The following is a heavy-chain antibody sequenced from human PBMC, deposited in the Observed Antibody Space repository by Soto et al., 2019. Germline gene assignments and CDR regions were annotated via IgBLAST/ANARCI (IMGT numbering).Heavy chain of an antibody. CDR3: AKDHLGGAMAVPFFDH. V-gene: IGHV3-9*01. Sequence: PSLSFAASVFNLDDYAMHWVRQVPGNGPEWVSVITWNSGTAGYADSVKGRFTISRDNSKNSLYLQLNSLRPEDTALYYCAKDHLGGAMAVPFFDHLGQGTMVTV. CDR2: ITWNSGTA. D-gene: IGHD3-16*01. J-gene: IGHJ4*02. CDR1: VFNLDDYA.